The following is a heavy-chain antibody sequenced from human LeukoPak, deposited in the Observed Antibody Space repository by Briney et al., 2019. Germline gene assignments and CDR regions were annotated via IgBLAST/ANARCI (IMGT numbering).Heavy chain of an antibody. CDR3: ARRLDSSSWGYYYYMDV. Sequence: GASVKVSCKASGYTFTSYGISWVRQAPGQGLEWMGWISAYNGNTNYAQKLQGRVTMTTDTSTSTAYMELRSLRSDDTAVYYRARRLDSSSWGYYYYMDVWGKGTTVTVSS. D-gene: IGHD6-13*01. J-gene: IGHJ6*03. CDR2: ISAYNGNT. V-gene: IGHV1-18*01. CDR1: GYTFTSYG.